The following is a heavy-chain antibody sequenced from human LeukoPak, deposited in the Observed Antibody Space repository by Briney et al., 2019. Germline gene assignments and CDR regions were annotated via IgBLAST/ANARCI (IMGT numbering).Heavy chain of an antibody. J-gene: IGHJ4*02. Sequence: PSETLSLTCAVYGDSISGYYWSGSRQSPPKRLDWSGKINHSGSTNYNPSLKSRVTISVDMSKNQFSLKLSSVTAADTAVYYCARLAEMATISGFDYWGQGTLVTVSS. CDR3: ARLAEMATISGFDY. CDR2: INHSGST. D-gene: IGHD5-24*01. V-gene: IGHV4-34*01. CDR1: GDSISGYY.